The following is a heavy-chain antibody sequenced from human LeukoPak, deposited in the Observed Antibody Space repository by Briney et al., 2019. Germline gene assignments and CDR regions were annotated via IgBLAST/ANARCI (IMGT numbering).Heavy chain of an antibody. Sequence: SETLSLTCAVYGGSLRGYDWTWIRQPPGKGLEWIGEINHSGSTNYNPSLKSRVTISVDTSKNQFSLRLSSVTAADTAVYYCARGGRIVGATPVLDYWDQGTLVTVSS. CDR1: GGSLRGYD. CDR2: INHSGST. J-gene: IGHJ4*02. D-gene: IGHD1-26*01. CDR3: ARGGRIVGATPVLDY. V-gene: IGHV4-34*01.